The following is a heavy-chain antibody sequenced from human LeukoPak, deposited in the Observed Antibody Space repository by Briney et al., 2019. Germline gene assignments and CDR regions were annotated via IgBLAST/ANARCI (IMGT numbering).Heavy chain of an antibody. V-gene: IGHV3-30-3*01. D-gene: IGHD4-17*01. CDR2: ISFDGSNK. CDR1: GFTFSSYD. CDR3: AKGDGDGVDY. J-gene: IGHJ4*02. Sequence: PGRSLRLSCAASGFTFSSYDMHWVGQAPGKGLEWVAVISFDGSNKYYADSVKGRFTISRDNSKNTLYLQMNSLRAEDTAVYYCAKGDGDGVDYRGQGTLVTVSS.